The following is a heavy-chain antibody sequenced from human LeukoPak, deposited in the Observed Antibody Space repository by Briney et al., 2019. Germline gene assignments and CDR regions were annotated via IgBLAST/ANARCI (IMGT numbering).Heavy chain of an antibody. CDR1: GYTFPRHY. J-gene: IGHJ4*02. CDR2: INPNSGGT. CDR3: ARGRKWELLGTDY. Sequence: AFGKVSRKASGYTFPRHYMLLVRHAPGPGDGWVGWINPNSGGTNYAQKFQGRVTMTRDTSISTAYMELSRLRSDDTAVYYCARGRKWELLGTDYWGQGTLVTVSS. D-gene: IGHD1-26*01. V-gene: IGHV1-2*02.